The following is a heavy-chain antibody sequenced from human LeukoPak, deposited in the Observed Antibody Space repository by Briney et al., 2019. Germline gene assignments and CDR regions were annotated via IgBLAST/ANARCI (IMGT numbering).Heavy chain of an antibody. CDR2: ISAYSGNT. D-gene: IGHD2-15*01. J-gene: IGHJ5*02. V-gene: IGHV1-18*01. Sequence: ASVKVSCKASGYTFTSYGISWVRQAPGRGLEWMGWISAYSGNTNYAQNLQGRVTMTTDTSTSTTYMELRSLRSDDTAVYYCARAEYCGEGTCYSGWFDPWGQGTLVTVSS. CDR3: ARAEYCGEGTCYSGWFDP. CDR1: GYTFTSYG.